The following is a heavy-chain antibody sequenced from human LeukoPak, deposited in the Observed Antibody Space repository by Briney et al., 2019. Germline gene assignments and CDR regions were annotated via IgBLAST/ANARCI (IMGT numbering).Heavy chain of an antibody. D-gene: IGHD6-13*01. CDR1: GFTFSCYS. CDR3: ARDSFDSSSWRQDYYYYMDV. J-gene: IGHJ6*03. V-gene: IGHV3-21*01. Sequence: KTGGSLRLSCAASGFTFSCYSMNWVRQAPGKGLEWVSSISSSSSYIYYADSVKGRFTISRDNAKNSLYLQMNSLRAEDTAVYYCARDSFDSSSWRQDYYYYMDVWGKGTTVTVSS. CDR2: ISSSSSYI.